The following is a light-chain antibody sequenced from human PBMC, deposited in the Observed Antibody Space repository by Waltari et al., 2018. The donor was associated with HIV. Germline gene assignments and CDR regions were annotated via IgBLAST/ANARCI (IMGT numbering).Light chain of an antibody. CDR3: RQHFGPPLP. V-gene: IGKV4-1*01. CDR2: WAS. Sequence: DIVMTQSPDSLAVSLGERATINCKSSQNLFYSSNNKDDLDWYQQKPGQPPKLLIYWASARESWVPDGFGGGGSVADYTLAISIPQAEDVETYYWRQHFGPPLPFVVGSKVEIK. J-gene: IGKJ4*01. CDR1: QNLFYSSNNKDD.